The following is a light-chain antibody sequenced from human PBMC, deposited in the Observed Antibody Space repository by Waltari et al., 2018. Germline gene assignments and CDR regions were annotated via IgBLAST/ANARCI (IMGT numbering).Light chain of an antibody. V-gene: IGLV2-11*01. CDR2: DIN. J-gene: IGLJ3*02. CDR1: SSDVGANNF. Sequence: QSALTQPRSVSGSPGQSVTISCTGTSSDVGANNFVSWYQHHPDKAPKLIIYDINKMPSGVPDLFSGSKAGNTASLTISGLQAEDEADYYCCSCVGRNIYWVFGGGTKLTVL. CDR3: CSCVGRNIYWV.